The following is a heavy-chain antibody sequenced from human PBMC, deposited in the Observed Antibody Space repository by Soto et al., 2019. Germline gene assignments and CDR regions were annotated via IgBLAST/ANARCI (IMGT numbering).Heavy chain of an antibody. CDR2: IIPIFGTA. J-gene: IGHJ6*02. V-gene: IGHV1-69*06. CDR3: ASLTNADYSCYYGMAV. CDR1: GGTFSSYA. Sequence: SSVKVSCKDSGGTFSSYAISWVRQAPGQGLEWMGGIIPIFGTANYAQKFQGRVTITADKSTSTAYMELSSLRSEDTAVYYCASLTNADYSCYYGMAVWGQGTTVTVS.